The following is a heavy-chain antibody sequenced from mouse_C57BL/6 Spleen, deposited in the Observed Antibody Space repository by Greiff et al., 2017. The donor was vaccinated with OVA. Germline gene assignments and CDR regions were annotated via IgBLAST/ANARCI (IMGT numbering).Heavy chain of an antibody. V-gene: IGHV5-17*01. Sequence: EVKLVESGGGLVKPGGSLKLSCAASGFTFSDYGMHWVRQAPEKGLEWVAYISSGSSTIYYADTVKGRFTISRDNAKNTLFLQMTSLRSEDTAMYYCARRDGKGAAMDYWGQGTSVTVSS. CDR2: ISSGSSTI. CDR3: ARRDGKGAAMDY. CDR1: GFTFSDYG. J-gene: IGHJ4*01. D-gene: IGHD1-1*01.